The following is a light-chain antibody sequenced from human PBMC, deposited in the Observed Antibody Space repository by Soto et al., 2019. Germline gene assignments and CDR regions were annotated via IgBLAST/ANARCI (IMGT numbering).Light chain of an antibody. CDR2: GAS. Sequence: DIQMTQSPSTLSVSLGDRITITCRASEDIDTSLAWFQQRPGKAPKVLIAGASGLMNGVPSTFSGSGSGTEFALTISSVQPDDFATYFCQHYDTFSWTFGQATKVEMK. J-gene: IGKJ1*01. CDR3: QHYDTFSWT. V-gene: IGKV1-5*01. CDR1: EDIDTS.